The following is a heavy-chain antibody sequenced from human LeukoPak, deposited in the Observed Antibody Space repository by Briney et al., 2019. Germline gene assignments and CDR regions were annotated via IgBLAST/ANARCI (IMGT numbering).Heavy chain of an antibody. CDR2: ISYGGST. CDR1: GDSIRSGDSY. J-gene: IGHJ5*02. CDR3: ARGQVRGIIPNWFDP. Sequence: SETLSLTCSVSGDSIRSGDSYWGWIRQPPGQGLKWIGTISYGGSTYYNPSLKSRVTISVDTSKNQFSLKLTSVTASDTAVYYCARGQVRGIIPNWFDPWGQGTLVTVSS. V-gene: IGHV4-39*01. D-gene: IGHD3-10*01.